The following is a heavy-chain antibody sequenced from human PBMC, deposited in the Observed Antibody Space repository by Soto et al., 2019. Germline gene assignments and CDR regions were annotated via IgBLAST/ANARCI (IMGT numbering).Heavy chain of an antibody. D-gene: IGHD6-13*01. J-gene: IGHJ6*02. CDR1: GFIFSSYG. CDR2: MSFDGSIK. CDR3: ARLGRRSSSWYGGYYYYYGMDV. Sequence: PGGSLRLSCAASGFIFSSYGMNWVRQAPGKGLEWVAVMSFDGSIKYYADSVKGRFTISVDTSKNQFSLKLSSVTAADTAVYYCARLGRRSSSWYGGYYYYYGMDVWGQGTTVTVSS. V-gene: IGHV3-30*03.